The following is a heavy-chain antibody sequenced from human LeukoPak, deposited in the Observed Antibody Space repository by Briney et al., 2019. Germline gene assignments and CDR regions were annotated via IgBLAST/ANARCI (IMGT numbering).Heavy chain of an antibody. CDR3: ARVDTVMAYYFDL. CDR2: IYSGGTT. D-gene: IGHD5-18*01. CDR1: GFTFSNAW. V-gene: IGHV3-53*04. J-gene: IGHJ4*02. Sequence: PGGSLRLSCAASGFTFSNAWMTWVRQAPGKGLEWVSTIYSGGTTYYADSVMGRFTISRHNSRNTLYLQMNSLRAEDTAVYYCARVDTVMAYYFDLWGQGTLVTVPS.